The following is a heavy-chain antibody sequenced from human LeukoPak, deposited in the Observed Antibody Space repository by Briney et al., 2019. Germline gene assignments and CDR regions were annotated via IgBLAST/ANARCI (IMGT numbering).Heavy chain of an antibody. D-gene: IGHD4-17*01. CDR2: ISGSGTTM. CDR3: VRDRFDYALDY. J-gene: IGHJ4*02. CDR1: GFTFTTYG. V-gene: IGHV3-48*04. Sequence: GGSLRLSCAASGFTFTTYGMNWVRQPPGKGLEWVAYISGSGTTMYYAASVKGRFTISRDNAKNSVFLQMSSLRGDDSAIYFCVRDRFDYALDYWGLGVLVTVSS.